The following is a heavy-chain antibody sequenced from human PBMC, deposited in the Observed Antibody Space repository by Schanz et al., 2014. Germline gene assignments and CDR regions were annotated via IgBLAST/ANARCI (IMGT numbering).Heavy chain of an antibody. CDR1: GFTFSTYA. J-gene: IGHJ4*02. CDR3: ARDRRYCSGGSCLAFDY. Sequence: EVQLLDSGGGLVQPGGSLRLSCAASGFTFSTYAMSWVRQAPGKGLEWDSAISGSGDSTYYADSVKGRFTISRDNSKNTLYLQMNTLRAEDTAVYYCARDRRYCSGGSCLAFDYWGQGALVTVSS. D-gene: IGHD2-15*01. V-gene: IGHV3-23*01. CDR2: ISGSGDST.